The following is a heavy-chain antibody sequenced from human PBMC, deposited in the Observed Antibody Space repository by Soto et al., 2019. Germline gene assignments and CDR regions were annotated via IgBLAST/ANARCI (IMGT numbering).Heavy chain of an antibody. V-gene: IGHV3-11*01. D-gene: IGHD4-4*01. CDR1: GFTFSDHF. Sequence: QVQLVESGGGLVKPGESLRLSCAASGFTFSDHFMGWIRQAPGKGLEWLSYIGSAGTPIYHADSVKGRFTISRDNAKNSLYLQMNGLRAEDTAVYYCARGAQNNTYRGDYFDYWGQGTLVTVSS. J-gene: IGHJ4*02. CDR2: IGSAGTPI. CDR3: ARGAQNNTYRGDYFDY.